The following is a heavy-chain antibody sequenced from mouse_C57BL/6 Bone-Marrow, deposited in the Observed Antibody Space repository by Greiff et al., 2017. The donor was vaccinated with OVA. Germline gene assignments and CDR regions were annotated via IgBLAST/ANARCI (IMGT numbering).Heavy chain of an antibody. Sequence: EVKVVESGGGLVKPGGSLKLSCAASGFTFSSYAMSWVRQTPEKRLEWVATISDGGSYTYYPDNVQGRFTISRDNAKNNLYLQMSHLKSEDTAMYYCARWTMITTAFAYWGQGTLVTVSA. CDR3: ARWTMITTAFAY. CDR1: GFTFSSYA. D-gene: IGHD2-4*01. CDR2: ISDGGSYT. J-gene: IGHJ3*01. V-gene: IGHV5-4*03.